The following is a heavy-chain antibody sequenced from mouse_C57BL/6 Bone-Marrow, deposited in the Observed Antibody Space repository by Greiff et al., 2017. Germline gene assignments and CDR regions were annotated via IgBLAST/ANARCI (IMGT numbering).Heavy chain of an antibody. CDR3: TIYYCGSSYRFAY. CDR1: GFTFSSYA. J-gene: IGHJ3*01. V-gene: IGHV5-9-1*02. Sequence: EVKVVESGEGLVKPGGSLKLSCAASGFTFSSYAMSWVRQTPEKRLEWVAYISSGGDYTYYADTVKGRFTLSRDNASNTLYLQMSSLKSENTAMYYCTIYYCGSSYRFAYWGQGTLVTVSA. CDR2: ISSGGDYT. D-gene: IGHD1-1*01.